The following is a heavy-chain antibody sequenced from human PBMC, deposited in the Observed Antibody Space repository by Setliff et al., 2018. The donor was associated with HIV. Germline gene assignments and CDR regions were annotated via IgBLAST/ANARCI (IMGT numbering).Heavy chain of an antibody. CDR2: ISAYNGYT. D-gene: IGHD6-13*01. Sequence: ASVKVSCKASGYTFTSYGISWVRQAPGQGLEWMGWISAYNGYTDYAQNLQGRVTMTTDTSTSTAYMELRSLRSDDTAVYYCARPRIEGGQLVDYWGQGTQVTVSS. CDR1: GYTFTSYG. V-gene: IGHV1-18*01. J-gene: IGHJ4*02. CDR3: ARPRIEGGQLVDY.